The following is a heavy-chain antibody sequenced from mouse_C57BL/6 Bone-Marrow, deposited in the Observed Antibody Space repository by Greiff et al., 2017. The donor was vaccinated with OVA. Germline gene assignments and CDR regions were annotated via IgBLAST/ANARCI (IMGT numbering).Heavy chain of an antibody. Sequence: QVQLQQSGAELARPGASVKLSCKASGYTFTSYGISWVKQRTGQGLEWIGEIYPRSGNTYYTEKFKGKATLTADKSSSTAYMELRSLTSEDSAVYFGAREGNYYGSSCAYWGQGTLVTVSA. D-gene: IGHD1-1*01. J-gene: IGHJ3*01. CDR2: IYPRSGNT. CDR3: AREGNYYGSSCAY. V-gene: IGHV1-81*01. CDR1: GYTFTSYG.